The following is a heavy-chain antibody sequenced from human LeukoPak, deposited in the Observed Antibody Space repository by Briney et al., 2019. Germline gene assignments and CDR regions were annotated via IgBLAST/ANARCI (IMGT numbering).Heavy chain of an antibody. CDR3: ARDFFYCTNGVCYTTFDY. D-gene: IGHD2-8*01. Sequence: GASVKVSCKASGYTFTSYGISWVRQAPGQGLEWMGWISAYNGNTNYAQKLQGRVTMTTDTSTSTAYMEPRSLRSDDTAVYYCARDFFYCTNGVCYTTFDYWGQGTLVTVSS. J-gene: IGHJ4*02. CDR2: ISAYNGNT. CDR1: GYTFTSYG. V-gene: IGHV1-18*01.